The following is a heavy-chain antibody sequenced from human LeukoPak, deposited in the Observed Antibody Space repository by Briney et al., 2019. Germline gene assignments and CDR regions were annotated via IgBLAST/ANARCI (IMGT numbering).Heavy chain of an antibody. J-gene: IGHJ4*02. CDR2: IRYDGSNK. V-gene: IGHV3-30*02. Sequence: PGGSLRLSCAASAFTFSSYGMHWVRQAPGKGLEWVAFIRYDGSNKYYADSVKGRFTISRDNSKNTLYLQMNSLRAEDTAVYYCAKDRRWQPSKIFDYWGQGALVTVSS. CDR1: AFTFSSYG. D-gene: IGHD4-23*01. CDR3: AKDRRWQPSKIFDY.